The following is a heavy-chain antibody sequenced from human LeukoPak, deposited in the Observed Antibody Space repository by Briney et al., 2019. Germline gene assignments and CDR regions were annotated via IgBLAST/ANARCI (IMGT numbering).Heavy chain of an antibody. CDR1: GGSLSGYY. CDR3: ARGRIYCSGGSCYSGYFDY. D-gene: IGHD2-15*01. CDR2: INHSGST. J-gene: IGHJ4*02. V-gene: IGHV4-34*01. Sequence: SETLSLTCAVYGGSLSGYYWSWIRQPPGKGLEWIGEINHSGSTNYNPSLKSRVTISVDTSKNQFSLKLSSVTAADTAVYYCARGRIYCSGGSCYSGYFDYWGQGTLVTVSS.